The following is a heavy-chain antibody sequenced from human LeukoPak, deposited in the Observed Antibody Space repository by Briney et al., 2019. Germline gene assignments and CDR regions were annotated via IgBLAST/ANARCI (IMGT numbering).Heavy chain of an antibody. CDR2: ISGSGGST. CDR3: AKMKGHPLPKYYMDV. Sequence: GGSPRHSCADSGFTSSSSAMSWVREALGERLEWVSAISGSGGSTYYADSVKGRFTISRDNSKNTLYLQMNSLRAEDTAVYYCAKMKGHPLPKYYMDVWGKGPRSPSR. CDR1: GFTSSSSA. J-gene: IGHJ6*03. V-gene: IGHV3-23*01.